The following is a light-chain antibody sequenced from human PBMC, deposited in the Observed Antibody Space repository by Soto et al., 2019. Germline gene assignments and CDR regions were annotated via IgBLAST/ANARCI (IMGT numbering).Light chain of an antibody. CDR3: QSYDNSLSGYVI. Sequence: QSVLTQPPSVSGAPGQRVTISCTGGSSNIGAGYDVHWYQQLPGTAPKLLIYGNSNRPSGVPDRFSGSKSGTSASLAITGLQAEDEADYSCQSYDNSLSGYVILGGGTKLTVL. CDR1: SSNIGAGYD. CDR2: GNS. J-gene: IGLJ2*01. V-gene: IGLV1-40*01.